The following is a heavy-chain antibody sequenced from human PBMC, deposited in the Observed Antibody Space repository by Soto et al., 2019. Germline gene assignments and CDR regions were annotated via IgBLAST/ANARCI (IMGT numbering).Heavy chain of an antibody. CDR1: GYSFTSYW. Sequence: GEALRISCKGSGYSFTSYWIGWVRQMPGKGLEWMGIIYPGDSDTRYSPSFQGQVTISADKSISTAYLQWSSLKASDTAMYYCARHGDSSSWSNWFDPWGQGTLVTVSS. CDR3: ARHGDSSSWSNWFDP. V-gene: IGHV5-51*01. D-gene: IGHD6-13*01. CDR2: IYPGDSDT. J-gene: IGHJ5*02.